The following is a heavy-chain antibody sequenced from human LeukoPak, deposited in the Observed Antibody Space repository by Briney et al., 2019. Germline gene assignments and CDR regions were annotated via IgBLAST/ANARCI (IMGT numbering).Heavy chain of an antibody. CDR1: GYTFTGYY. V-gene: IGHV1-2*04. Sequence: GASVKVSCKASGYTFTGYYMHWVRQAPGQGLEWMGWINPNSGGTNYAQKFQGWVTMTRDTSISTAYMELSRLRSDDTAVYYCARAGFGELLPAPFDAFDIWGQGTMVTVSS. D-gene: IGHD3-10*01. J-gene: IGHJ3*02. CDR2: INPNSGGT. CDR3: ARAGFGELLPAPFDAFDI.